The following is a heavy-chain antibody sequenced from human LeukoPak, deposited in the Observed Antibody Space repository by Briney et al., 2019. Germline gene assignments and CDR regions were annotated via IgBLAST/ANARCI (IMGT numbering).Heavy chain of an antibody. CDR2: ISSSSSYI. CDR1: GFTFSSYA. CDR3: ARADHRGIVVVPAAIFFDY. V-gene: IGHV3-21*01. Sequence: GGSLRLSCAASGFTFSSYAMSWVRQAPGKGLEWVSSISSSSSYIYYADSVKGRFTISRDNAKNSLYLQMNSLRAEDTAVYYCARADHRGIVVVPAAIFFDYWGQGTLVTVSS. D-gene: IGHD2-2*01. J-gene: IGHJ4*02.